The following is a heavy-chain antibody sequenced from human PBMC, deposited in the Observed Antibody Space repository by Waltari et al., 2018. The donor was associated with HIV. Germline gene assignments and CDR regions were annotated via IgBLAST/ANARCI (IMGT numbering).Heavy chain of an antibody. CDR2: IKSGAEGGTT. D-gene: IGHD3-22*01. V-gene: IGHV3-15*01. J-gene: IGHJ4*02. CDR1: GITFINAW. CDR3: TTLWYSYDRTEY. Sequence: EVQLVESGGGLVKPGGSLRLSCAASGITFINAWMGWVRQAPGEGLEWVGRIKSGAEGGTTDYAAAVKGRFTISRDDSKHTLYLQMDSLKTEDTAVYYCTTLWYSYDRTEYWGQGTLVTVSA.